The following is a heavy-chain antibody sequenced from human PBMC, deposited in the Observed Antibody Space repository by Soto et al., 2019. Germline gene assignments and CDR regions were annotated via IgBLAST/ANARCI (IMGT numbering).Heavy chain of an antibody. CDR1: GGTFSSYA. Sequence: SVKVSCKASGGTFSSYAISWVRQAPGQGLEWMGGIIPIFGTANYAQKFQGRVTITRDTSASTAYMELSSLRSEDTAVYYCARGGGEDTFDYWGQGTLVTVSS. CDR2: IIPIFGTA. V-gene: IGHV1-69*05. CDR3: ARGGGEDTFDY. D-gene: IGHD3-10*01. J-gene: IGHJ4*02.